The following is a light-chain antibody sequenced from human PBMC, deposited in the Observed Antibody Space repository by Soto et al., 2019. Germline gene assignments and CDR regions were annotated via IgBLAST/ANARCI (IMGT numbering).Light chain of an antibody. Sequence: ETVLTQSPATLSLSPGERATLSCRASQSVSSYLAWYQQKPGQAPRLLIYAASTRATGIPARFSGSGSGTDFTLTISSLEPEDFAVYYCQQRSNWPLTFGGGTKVDIK. CDR3: QQRSNWPLT. J-gene: IGKJ4*01. V-gene: IGKV3-11*01. CDR2: AAS. CDR1: QSVSSY.